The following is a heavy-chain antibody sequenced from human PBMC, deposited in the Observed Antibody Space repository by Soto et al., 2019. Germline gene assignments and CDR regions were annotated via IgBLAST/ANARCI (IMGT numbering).Heavy chain of an antibody. D-gene: IGHD1-20*01. CDR1: GFTFSSYA. J-gene: IGHJ6*02. Sequence: GGSLRLSCAASGFTFSSYAMSWVRQAPGKGLEWVSAISGSGGSTYYADSVKGRFTISRDNSKNTLYLQMNSLRAEDTAVYYCAKGITGTHYYYGMDVWGQGTTVTVSS. CDR3: AKGITGTHYYYGMDV. CDR2: ISGSGGST. V-gene: IGHV3-23*01.